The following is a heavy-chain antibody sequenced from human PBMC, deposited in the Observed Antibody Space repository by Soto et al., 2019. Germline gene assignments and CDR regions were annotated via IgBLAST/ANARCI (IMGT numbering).Heavy chain of an antibody. CDR1: GFSLSTSGVG. V-gene: IGHV2-5*01. D-gene: IGHD1-26*01. Sequence: QITLKESGPTLVKPTQTLTLTCTFSGFSLSTSGVGVGWIRQPPGKALEWLALIYWNDDKRYSPSLKSRLTITKDTSKNQVVLTMTNMDPVDTATYYCAHRQLLNYYYYYGMDVWGQGTTVTVSS. CDR2: IYWNDDK. CDR3: AHRQLLNYYYYYGMDV. J-gene: IGHJ6*02.